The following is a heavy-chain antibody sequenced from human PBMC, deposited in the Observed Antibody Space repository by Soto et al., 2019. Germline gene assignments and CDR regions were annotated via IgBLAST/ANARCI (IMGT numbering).Heavy chain of an antibody. CDR3: AREKTKPAYCSGGSCYSDPFDY. CDR2: IYSGGST. V-gene: IGHV3-66*01. CDR1: GFTVSSNY. D-gene: IGHD2-15*01. Sequence: EVQLVESGGGLVQPGGSLRLSCAASGFTVSSNYMSWVRQAPGKGLEWVSVIYSGGSTYYADSVKGRFTISRDNSKNTLYLQINSLRAEDTAVYYCAREKTKPAYCSGGSCYSDPFDYWGQGTLVTVSS. J-gene: IGHJ4*02.